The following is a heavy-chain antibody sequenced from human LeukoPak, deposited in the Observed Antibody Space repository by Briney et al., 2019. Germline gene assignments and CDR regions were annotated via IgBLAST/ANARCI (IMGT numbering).Heavy chain of an antibody. J-gene: IGHJ4*02. Sequence: SETLSLTCTVSGGSISSYYWSWIRQPPGKGLEWIGYIYYSGSTNYNPSLKSRATISVDTSKNQFSLKLSSVTAADTAVYYCAREVKMATTFDYWGQGTLVTVSS. CDR3: AREVKMATTFDY. CDR2: IYYSGST. V-gene: IGHV4-59*01. CDR1: GGSISSYY. D-gene: IGHD5-24*01.